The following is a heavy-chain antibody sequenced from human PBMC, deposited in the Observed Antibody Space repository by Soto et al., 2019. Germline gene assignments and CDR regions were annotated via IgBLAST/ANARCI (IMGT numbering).Heavy chain of an antibody. V-gene: IGHV3-21*01. D-gene: IGHD3-10*01. Sequence: GGSLRLSCAASGFTFSSYSMNWVRQAPGKGLEWVSSISSSSSYIYYADSVKGRFTISRDNAKNSLYLQMNSLRAEDTAVYYCVRDITATYYYGSGSYRGYYYYYGMDVWGQGTTVTVSS. CDR1: GFTFSSYS. CDR2: ISSSSSYI. J-gene: IGHJ6*02. CDR3: VRDITATYYYGSGSYRGYYYYYGMDV.